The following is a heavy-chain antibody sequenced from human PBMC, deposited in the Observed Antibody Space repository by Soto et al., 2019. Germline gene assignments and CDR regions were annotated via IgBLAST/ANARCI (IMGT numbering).Heavy chain of an antibody. CDR1: GFTFSSYA. J-gene: IGHJ6*03. V-gene: IGHV3-23*01. Sequence: GSLRLSCAASGFTFSSYAMSWVRQAPGKGLEWVSAISGSGGSTYYADSVKGRFTISRDNSKNTLYLQMNSLRAEDTAVYYCANDIVVVPAASLGVRYYYMDVWGKGTTVTVSS. D-gene: IGHD2-2*01. CDR2: ISGSGGST. CDR3: ANDIVVVPAASLGVRYYYMDV.